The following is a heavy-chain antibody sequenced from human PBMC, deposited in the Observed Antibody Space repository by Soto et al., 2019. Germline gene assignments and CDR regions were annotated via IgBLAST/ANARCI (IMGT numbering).Heavy chain of an antibody. CDR3: ASDLIADLDAFDI. Sequence: ASVKVSCKASGYAFTSYAMHWVRQAPGQRLEWMGWINAGNGNTKYSQKFQGRVTITRDTSASTAYMELSSLRSEDTAVYYCASDLIADLDAFDIWGQGTMVTVSS. CDR2: INAGNGNT. D-gene: IGHD6-13*01. J-gene: IGHJ3*02. V-gene: IGHV1-3*01. CDR1: GYAFTSYA.